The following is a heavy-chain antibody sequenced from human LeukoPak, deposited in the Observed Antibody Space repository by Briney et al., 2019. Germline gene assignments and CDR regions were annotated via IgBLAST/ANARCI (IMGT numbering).Heavy chain of an antibody. CDR1: GFTFSDYY. CDR3: AREPYYDSSGYSPDY. D-gene: IGHD3-22*01. CDR2: ISSSGSFI. Sequence: GGSLRLSCAASGFTFSDYYMSWIRQAPGKGLEWVSYISSSGSFIYYADSVKGRLTISRDNAKNSLYLHMNSLRAEDTALYYCAREPYYDSSGYSPDYWGQGTLVTVSS. V-gene: IGHV3-11*04. J-gene: IGHJ4*02.